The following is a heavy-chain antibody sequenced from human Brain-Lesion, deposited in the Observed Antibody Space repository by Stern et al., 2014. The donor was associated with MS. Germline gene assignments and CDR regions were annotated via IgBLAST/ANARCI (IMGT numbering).Heavy chain of an antibody. J-gene: IGHJ4*02. D-gene: IGHD3-22*01. Sequence: QVQLVESGAEVKKPGASVKVSCKASGYTFIRYAMQWVRQAPGQRLEWMGRINGVDDKTKYSHKFQGRVTITRDTSANTVYMELSSLRSEDTDVYYCARDDHRDSSGHYAPFDYWGQGTRVTVSS. CDR2: INGVDDKT. V-gene: IGHV1-3*01. CDR1: GYTFIRYA. CDR3: ARDDHRDSSGHYAPFDY.